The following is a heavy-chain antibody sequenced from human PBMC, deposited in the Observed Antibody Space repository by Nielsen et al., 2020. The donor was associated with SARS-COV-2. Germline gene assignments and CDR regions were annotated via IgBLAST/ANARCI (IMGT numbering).Heavy chain of an antibody. CDR2: IYYSGST. J-gene: IGHJ5*02. Sequence: GSLRLSCTVSGGSISSGGYYWSWIRQPPGKGLEWIGYIYYSGSTNYNPSLKSRVTISVDTSKNQFSLKLSSVTAADTAVYYCARHPRITIFGVVIIGWFDPWGQGTLVTVSS. CDR3: ARHPRITIFGVVIIGWFDP. CDR1: GGSISSGGYY. D-gene: IGHD3-3*01. V-gene: IGHV4-61*08.